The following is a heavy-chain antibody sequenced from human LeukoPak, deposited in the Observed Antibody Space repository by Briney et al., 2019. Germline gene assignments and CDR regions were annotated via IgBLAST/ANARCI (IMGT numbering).Heavy chain of an antibody. D-gene: IGHD3-9*01. Sequence: PGGSLRLSCAASGFTFSSYGMHWVRQAPGKGLEWVPVISYDGSNKYYADSVKGRFTISRDNSKNTLYLQMNSLRAEDTAVYYCAKSPPSPSRFLLTGYYIGYWGQGTLVTVSS. CDR2: ISYDGSNK. J-gene: IGHJ4*02. V-gene: IGHV3-30*18. CDR1: GFTFSSYG. CDR3: AKSPPSPSRFLLTGYYIGY.